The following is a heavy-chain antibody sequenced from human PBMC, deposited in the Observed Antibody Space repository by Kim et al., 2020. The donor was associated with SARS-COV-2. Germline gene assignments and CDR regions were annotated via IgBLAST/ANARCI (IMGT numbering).Heavy chain of an antibody. Sequence: SETLSLTCAVYGGSFSGYYWSWIRQPPGKGLEWIGEINHSGSTNYNPSLKSRVTISVDTSKNQFSLKLSSVTAADTAVYYCARDTVTLYWYFDLWGRGTL. CDR1: GGSFSGYY. J-gene: IGHJ2*01. CDR2: INHSGST. V-gene: IGHV4-34*01. CDR3: ARDTVTLYWYFDL. D-gene: IGHD4-17*01.